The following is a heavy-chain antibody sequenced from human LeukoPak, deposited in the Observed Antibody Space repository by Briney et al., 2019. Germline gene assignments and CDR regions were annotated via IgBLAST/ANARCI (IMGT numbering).Heavy chain of an antibody. V-gene: IGHV1-2*02. CDR1: GYTFTGYY. Sequence: ASVKVSXKASGYTFTGYYMHWMRQAPGQGLEWMGWINPNSGGTNYAQKFQGRVTMTRDTSISTAYMELSRLRSDDTAVYYCAVDYSTLNYFDYWGQGTLVTVSS. D-gene: IGHD4-11*01. J-gene: IGHJ4*02. CDR3: AVDYSTLNYFDY. CDR2: INPNSGGT.